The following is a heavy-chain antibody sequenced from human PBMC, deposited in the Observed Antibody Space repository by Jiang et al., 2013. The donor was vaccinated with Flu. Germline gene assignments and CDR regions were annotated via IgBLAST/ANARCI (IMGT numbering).Heavy chain of an antibody. J-gene: IGHJ4*02. CDR1: GFSLSTSGMC. D-gene: IGHD5-18*01. CDR2: IDWDDDK. Sequence: KPTQTLTLTCTFSGFSLSTSGMCVSWIRQPPGKALEWLARIDWDDDKYYSTSLKTRLTISKDTSKNQVVLTMTNMDPVDTATYYCARRPHADRTMVGLDYWGQGTLVTVSS. V-gene: IGHV2-70*11. CDR3: ARRPHADRTMVGLDY.